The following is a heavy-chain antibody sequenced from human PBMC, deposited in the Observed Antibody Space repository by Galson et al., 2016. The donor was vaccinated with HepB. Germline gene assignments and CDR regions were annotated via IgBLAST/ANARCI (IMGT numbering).Heavy chain of an antibody. CDR2: INPHSGKI. Sequence: SVKVSCKASGYTFTRYGISWVRQAPEQGLEWMGWINPHSGKINYGQKFQGRVTLTTDTSTSTAYMALRSPRPDHAAVYYCARDIEYRVDYWGQGTLVSVSA. V-gene: IGHV1-18*01. CDR3: ARDIEYRVDY. J-gene: IGHJ4*02. CDR1: GYTFTRYG. D-gene: IGHD5-12*01.